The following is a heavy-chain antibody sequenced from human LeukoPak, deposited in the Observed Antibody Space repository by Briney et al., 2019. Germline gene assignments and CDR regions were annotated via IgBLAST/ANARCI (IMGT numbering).Heavy chain of an antibody. CDR1: GYTFTGYY. J-gene: IGHJ4*02. CDR3: ARGEAYYDSSGLFDY. Sequence: ASVKVSCKASGYTFTGYYMHWVRQAPGQGLEWMGWINPNSGGTNYAQKFQGRATMTRDTSISTAYMELSRLRSDDMAVYYCARGEAYYDSSGLFDYWGQGTLVTVSS. D-gene: IGHD3-22*01. CDR2: INPNSGGT. V-gene: IGHV1-2*02.